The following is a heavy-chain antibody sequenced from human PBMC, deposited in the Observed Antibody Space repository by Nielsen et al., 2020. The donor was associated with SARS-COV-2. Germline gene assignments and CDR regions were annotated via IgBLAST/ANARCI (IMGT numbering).Heavy chain of an antibody. CDR2: IYYSGST. Sequence: WICQPPGKGLEWIGYIYYSGSTNYNPSLKSRVTISVDTSKNQFSLKLSSVTAADTAVYYCARGPLTYYYGSGSYPNWFDPWGQGTLVTVSS. D-gene: IGHD3-10*01. V-gene: IGHV4-59*01. CDR3: ARGPLTYYYGSGSYPNWFDP. J-gene: IGHJ5*02.